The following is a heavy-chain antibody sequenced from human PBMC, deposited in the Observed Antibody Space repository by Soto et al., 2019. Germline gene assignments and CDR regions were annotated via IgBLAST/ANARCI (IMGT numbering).Heavy chain of an antibody. CDR2: INSDGSST. Sequence: PGGSLRLSCAASGFTFSSYWMHWVRQAPGKGLVWVSRINSDGSSTSYADSVKGRFTISRDNAKNTLYLQMNSLRAEDTAVYYCARDITMIVRYYGMDVWGQGTTVTVSS. J-gene: IGHJ6*02. V-gene: IGHV3-74*01. CDR1: GFTFSSYW. D-gene: IGHD3-22*01. CDR3: ARDITMIVRYYGMDV.